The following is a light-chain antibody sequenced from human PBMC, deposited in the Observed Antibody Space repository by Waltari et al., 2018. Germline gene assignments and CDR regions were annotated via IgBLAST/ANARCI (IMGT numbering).Light chain of an antibody. CDR3: QQYNDWPPYT. Sequence: EVVMTQSPVTLSVSPGERATLSCRASQSVTSNLAWYQQKAGQPPRLLIYETSTRVTGVPARFSGSGSGTEFTLTISSLQSEDSAVYYCQQYNDWPPYTFGQGTKLEI. V-gene: IGKV3-15*01. CDR1: QSVTSN. J-gene: IGKJ2*01. CDR2: ETS.